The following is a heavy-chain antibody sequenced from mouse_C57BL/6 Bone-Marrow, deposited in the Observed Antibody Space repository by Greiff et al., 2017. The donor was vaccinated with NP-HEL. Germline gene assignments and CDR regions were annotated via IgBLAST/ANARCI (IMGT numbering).Heavy chain of an antibody. CDR2: IYPGSGST. CDR3: ASSYYYGSSYGDY. J-gene: IGHJ2*01. CDR1: GYTFTSYW. Sequence: VQLQQPGAELVKPGASVKMSCKASGYTFTSYWITWVKQRPGQGLEWMGDIYPGSGSTNYNEKFKSKATLTVDTSSSTAYMQLSSLTSEDSSVYYCASSYYYGSSYGDYWGQGTTLTVSS. D-gene: IGHD1-1*01. V-gene: IGHV1-55*01.